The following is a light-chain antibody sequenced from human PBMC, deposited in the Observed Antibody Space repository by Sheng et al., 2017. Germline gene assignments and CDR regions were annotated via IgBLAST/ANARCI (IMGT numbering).Light chain of an antibody. V-gene: IGKV3-15*01. CDR2: GAS. Sequence: EIVMTQSPAILSVSPGERATISCRASQSVGNKLAWYQQKPGQPPRLLMYGASARATGIPARFIASGSGTEFTLTISSLQSEDFAVYYCQQYEKWPLNFGGGTKVEIK. CDR1: QSVGNK. J-gene: IGKJ4*01. CDR3: QQYEKWPLN.